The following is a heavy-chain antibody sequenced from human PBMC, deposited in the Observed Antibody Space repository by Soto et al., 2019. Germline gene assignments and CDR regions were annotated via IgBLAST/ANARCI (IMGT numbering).Heavy chain of an antibody. Sequence: EVQVLESGGGLVQPGGSLRLSCAASGFRFSNYDMSWVRQAPGTGLEWVSGVSASGSITSYADSAKGRFTISRDNAKNTMFLQMNSLRAEDTAVYFCAKGDCSGGRCYRGFDYWGQGTLVTVSA. J-gene: IGHJ4*02. D-gene: IGHD2-15*01. CDR3: AKGDCSGGRCYRGFDY. CDR1: GFRFSNYD. V-gene: IGHV3-23*01. CDR2: VSASGSIT.